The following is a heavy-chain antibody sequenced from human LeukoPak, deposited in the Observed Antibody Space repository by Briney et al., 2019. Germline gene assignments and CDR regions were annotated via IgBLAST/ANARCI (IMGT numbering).Heavy chain of an antibody. Sequence: SETPSLTCGVSGGSISGTNWWSWVRQPPGQGLEWIGEISLAGQTNYNPSLNGRVTMSLDKSSNQLSLHLTYVTAADTATYFCSRESGPFCPFGYWGQGTLVIVSS. CDR2: ISLAGQT. CDR3: SRESGPFCPFGY. J-gene: IGHJ4*02. V-gene: IGHV4/OR15-8*02. D-gene: IGHD1-26*01. CDR1: GGSISGTNW.